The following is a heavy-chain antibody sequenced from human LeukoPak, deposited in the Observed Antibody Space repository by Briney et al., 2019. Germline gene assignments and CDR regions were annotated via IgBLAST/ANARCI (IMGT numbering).Heavy chain of an antibody. V-gene: IGHV3-74*01. J-gene: IGHJ4*02. Sequence: GGSLRLSCAASGFTFSSYWMQWVRQAPGKGLVWVSRINSDGSSTNYADAVKGRFTISRDSAKNTLYLQMNSLRAEETAVYYCARGEGVSRYWGQGTLVNVSS. CDR2: INSDGSST. CDR1: GFTFSSYW. CDR3: ARGEGVSRY. D-gene: IGHD2-8*01.